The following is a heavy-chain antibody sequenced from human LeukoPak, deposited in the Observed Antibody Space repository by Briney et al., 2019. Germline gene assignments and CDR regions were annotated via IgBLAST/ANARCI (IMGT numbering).Heavy chain of an antibody. D-gene: IGHD6-19*01. CDR2: LNTDGSDT. CDR1: GFTFSSYW. Sequence: PGGSLRLSCAASGFTFSSYWMHWVRQAPGKGLVWVSRLNTDGSDTRYADSEQGRFTISRDNAKNTLYLQMNSLRAEDTAVYYCARSEAVAWSFDLWGRGTLVTVSS. J-gene: IGHJ2*01. CDR3: ARSEAVAWSFDL. V-gene: IGHV3-74*01.